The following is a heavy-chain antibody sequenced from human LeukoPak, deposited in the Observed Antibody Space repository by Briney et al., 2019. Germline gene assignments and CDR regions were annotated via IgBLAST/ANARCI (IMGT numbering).Heavy chain of an antibody. D-gene: IGHD4-17*01. CDR3: ARVDYGDYVKGAFDI. Sequence: PSETLSLTCAVDGGSVSGYYWSWIRQPPGKGLGWLGEINHSGSTNYNPSFKGRVTISVDTSKNQFSLKLSSVTAADTAVYYCARVDYGDYVKGAFDIWGQGTMVTVSS. J-gene: IGHJ3*02. V-gene: IGHV4-34*01. CDR2: INHSGST. CDR1: GGSVSGYY.